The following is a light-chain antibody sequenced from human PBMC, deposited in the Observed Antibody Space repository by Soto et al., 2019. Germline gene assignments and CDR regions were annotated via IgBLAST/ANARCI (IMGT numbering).Light chain of an antibody. CDR1: QDINKN. CDR3: QQYESLPLT. V-gene: IGKV1-33*01. Sequence: DIQMTQSPSSLSASVGVRVTITCQASQDINKNLIWYQQKPGKAPKVLIYDASDLETGVPSRFSGSGSGTGFTFTISSLRPEDVATYYCQQYESLPLTLGQGTRLEIK. J-gene: IGKJ5*01. CDR2: DAS.